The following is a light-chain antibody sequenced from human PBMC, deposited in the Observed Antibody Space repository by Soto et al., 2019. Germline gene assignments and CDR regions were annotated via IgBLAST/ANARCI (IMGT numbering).Light chain of an antibody. CDR1: QSITNNY. CDR2: GAS. J-gene: IGKJ1*01. Sequence: EIMLTQSPGTLSLSPGERATLSCRASQSITNNYLAWYRQKPGQAPSLLIYGASSRATGIPDRFSGSGSGTDFTLTISRLEPEAFAVYYSQQYGSSPRTFGQGTKV. CDR3: QQYGSSPRT. V-gene: IGKV3-20*01.